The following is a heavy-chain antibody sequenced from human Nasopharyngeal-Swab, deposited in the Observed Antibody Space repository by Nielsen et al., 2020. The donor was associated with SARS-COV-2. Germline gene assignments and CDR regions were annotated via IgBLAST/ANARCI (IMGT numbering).Heavy chain of an antibody. V-gene: IGHV3-53*03. Sequence: WIRQPPGKGPEWVSVIYSGGSTYSADSMEGRVTISRANSKNTLYLQMNSLRAEDTAVYYCARGAYDSSGYFCDYWGQGTLVTVSS. J-gene: IGHJ4*02. CDR3: ARGAYDSSGYFCDY. CDR2: IYSGGST. D-gene: IGHD3-22*01.